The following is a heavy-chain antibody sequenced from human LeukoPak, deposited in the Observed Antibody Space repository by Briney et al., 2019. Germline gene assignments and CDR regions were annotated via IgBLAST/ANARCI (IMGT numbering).Heavy chain of an antibody. CDR2: MNPNSGNT. CDR1: GYTFTSYD. J-gene: IGHJ6*03. V-gene: IGHV1-8*01. Sequence: ASVKVSCKASGYTFTSYDINWVRQATGQGLEWMGWMNPNSGNTGYAQKFQGRVTMTRNTSISTAYMELSSLRSEDTAVYYCARSDNGLDEFWSGYYPWYYYYYMDVWGKGTTVTVSS. D-gene: IGHD3-3*01. CDR3: ARSDNGLDEFWSGYYPWYYYYYMDV.